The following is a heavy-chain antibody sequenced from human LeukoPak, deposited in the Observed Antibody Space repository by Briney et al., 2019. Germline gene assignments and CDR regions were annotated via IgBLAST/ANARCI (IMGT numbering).Heavy chain of an antibody. J-gene: IGHJ4*02. V-gene: IGHV3-23*01. Sequence: PGESLRLSCAASGFSFSSYAMSWVRQAPGKGLEWVSTISGSGGSTYFADSVKGRFTISRDNSRNTLYLQMNSLRAEDTAVYYCAKNRGSSGWWDFDYWGQGTLVTVSS. CDR2: ISGSGGST. CDR1: GFSFSSYA. D-gene: IGHD6-19*01. CDR3: AKNRGSSGWWDFDY.